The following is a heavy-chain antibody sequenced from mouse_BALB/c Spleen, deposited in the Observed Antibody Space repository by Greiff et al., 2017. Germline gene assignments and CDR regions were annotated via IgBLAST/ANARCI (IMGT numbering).Heavy chain of an antibody. CDR2: IDPENGNT. CDR3: ALIYDGSWFAY. J-gene: IGHJ3*01. CDR1: GFNIKDYY. V-gene: IGHV14-1*02. Sequence: VQLQQSGAELVRPGALVKLSCKASGFNIKDYYMHWVKQRPEQGLEWIGWIDPENGNTIYDPKFQGKASITADTSSNTAYLQLSSLTSEDTAVHYCALIYDGSWFAYRGQGTLVTVSA. D-gene: IGHD2-3*01.